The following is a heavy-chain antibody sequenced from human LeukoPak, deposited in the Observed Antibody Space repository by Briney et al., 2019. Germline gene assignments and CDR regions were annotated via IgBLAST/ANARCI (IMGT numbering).Heavy chain of an antibody. Sequence: GASVKVSCKASGYTFTSYDINWVRQATGQGLEWMGWMNPNSGNTGYAQKFQGRVTMTRNTSISTAYMELSSLRSEDTAVYYCARDLKLLYAFDIWGQGTMVTVSS. CDR2: MNPNSGNT. J-gene: IGHJ3*02. CDR3: ARDLKLLYAFDI. V-gene: IGHV1-8*01. D-gene: IGHD2-21*02. CDR1: GYTFTSYD.